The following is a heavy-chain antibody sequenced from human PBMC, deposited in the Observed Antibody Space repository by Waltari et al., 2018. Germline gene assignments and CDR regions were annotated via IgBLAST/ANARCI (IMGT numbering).Heavy chain of an antibody. CDR3: AKEVAVDYYDSSGYPFDI. Sequence: EVQLLESGGGLVQPGGSLRLSCAASGFTFSSYAMSWGRQASGRGREWVSAISGSGGSTYYADSVKGRFTISRDNSKNTLYLQMNSLRAEDTAVYYCAKEVAVDYYDSSGYPFDIWGQGTMVTVSS. CDR2: ISGSGGST. D-gene: IGHD3-22*01. J-gene: IGHJ3*02. CDR1: GFTFSSYA. V-gene: IGHV3-23*01.